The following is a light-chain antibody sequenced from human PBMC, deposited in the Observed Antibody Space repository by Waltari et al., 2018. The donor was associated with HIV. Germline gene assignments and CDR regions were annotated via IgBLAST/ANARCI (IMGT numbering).Light chain of an antibody. J-gene: IGLJ2*01. CDR1: SSDDGGPSY. CDR3: SSDSGRSRSGV. V-gene: IGLV2-8*01. CDR2: EGT. Sequence: QSALTQPPSASGSPGQAVTIPCTGTSSDDGGPSYVPWYQQHPGKAPKRIIGEGTRRPSGLPERFAGSKSGNTASLTVSGLQDEDEGDYCCSSDSGRSRSGVFGGGTRVTVL.